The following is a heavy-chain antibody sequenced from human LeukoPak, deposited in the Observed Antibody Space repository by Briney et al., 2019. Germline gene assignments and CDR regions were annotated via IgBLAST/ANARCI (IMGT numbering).Heavy chain of an antibody. J-gene: IGHJ4*02. CDR3: ATRYYDILTGYLGPLDY. CDR1: GGSISSYY. Sequence: SETLSLTCTVSGGSISSYYWSWIRQPPGKGLEWIGYIYYSGSTNYKPSLKSRVTISVETSKNKFSLKRRYVTAADTGVYYCATRYYDILTGYLGPLDYWGQGTLVTVSS. D-gene: IGHD3-9*01. V-gene: IGHV4-59*01. CDR2: IYYSGST.